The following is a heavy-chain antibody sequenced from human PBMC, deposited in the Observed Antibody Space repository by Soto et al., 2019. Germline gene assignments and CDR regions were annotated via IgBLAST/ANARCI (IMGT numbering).Heavy chain of an antibody. CDR1: GGTFSSYA. D-gene: IGHD3-16*02. CDR2: IIPIFGTA. J-gene: IGHJ4*02. CDR3: ATGYRTFGGVIVSVDY. Sequence: SVKVSCKASGGTFSSYAISWVRQAPGQGLEWMGGIIPIFGTANYAQKFQGRVTITADESTSTAYMELSSLRSGDTAVYYCATGYRTFGGVIVSVDYWGQGTLVTVSS. V-gene: IGHV1-69*13.